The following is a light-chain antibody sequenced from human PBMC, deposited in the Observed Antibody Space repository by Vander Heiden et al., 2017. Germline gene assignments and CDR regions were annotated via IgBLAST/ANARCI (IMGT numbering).Light chain of an antibody. CDR2: AAS. CDR1: QGISNY. CDR3: QQKYTTPLT. Sequence: DIQMTQSPSSLSASVGDRVTIPCRASQGISNYLNWYQQKPGKAPKLLIYAASNLQSGVPSRFSGSGSGTDFTLTISNLHPEDFATYYCQQKYTTPLTFGGGTKVEI. V-gene: IGKV1-39*01. J-gene: IGKJ4*01.